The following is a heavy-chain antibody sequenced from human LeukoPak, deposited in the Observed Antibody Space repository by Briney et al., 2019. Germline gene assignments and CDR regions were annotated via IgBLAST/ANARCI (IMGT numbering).Heavy chain of an antibody. D-gene: IGHD3-10*01. CDR2: INPNSGGT. Sequence: ASVKVSCKASGGTFSSYAISWVRQAPGQGLEWMGWINPNSGGTNYAQKFQGRVTMTRDTSISTAYMELSRLRSDDTAVYYCARDFLNSGSYPPSVHWGQGTLVTVSS. J-gene: IGHJ4*02. CDR3: ARDFLNSGSYPPSVH. V-gene: IGHV1-2*02. CDR1: GGTFSSYA.